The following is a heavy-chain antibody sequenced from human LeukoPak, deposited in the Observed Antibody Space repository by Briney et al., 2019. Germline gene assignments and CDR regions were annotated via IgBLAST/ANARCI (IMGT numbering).Heavy chain of an antibody. J-gene: IGHJ5*02. D-gene: IGHD2-15*01. V-gene: IGHV1-2*02. CDR2: INPNSGGT. Sequence: ASVKVSCKASGYTFTDYYMHWVRQAPGQGLEWMGWINPNSGGTNYAQHFQGRVTMTRDTSISTANMELGSLRPDDTAVYYCARGGCSGGICYSSWLDPWGQGTLVTVSS. CDR1: GYTFTDYY. CDR3: ARGGCSGGICYSSWLDP.